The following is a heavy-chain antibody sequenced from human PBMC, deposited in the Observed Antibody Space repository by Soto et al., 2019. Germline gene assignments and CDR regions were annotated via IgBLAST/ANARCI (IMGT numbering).Heavy chain of an antibody. CDR2: MSWNSGSI. V-gene: IGHV3-9*01. CDR3: AKELAARVYYSYYMDV. J-gene: IGHJ6*03. D-gene: IGHD6-25*01. CDR1: GFTFDDYA. Sequence: EVQLVESGGGLVQPGRSLRLSCAASGFTFDDYAMHWVRQAPGKGLEWVSGMSWNSGSIGYADSVKGRFTISRDNAKNSLYLQRNSQRAEDTALYYCAKELAARVYYSYYMDVWGKGTTVTVSS.